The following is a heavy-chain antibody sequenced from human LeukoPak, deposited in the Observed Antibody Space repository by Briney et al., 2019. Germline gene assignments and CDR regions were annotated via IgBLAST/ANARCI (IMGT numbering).Heavy chain of an antibody. J-gene: IGHJ4*02. CDR3: ARLRWIQLWFFDY. D-gene: IGHD5-18*01. CDR2: IYYRGST. V-gene: IGHV4-59*08. CDR1: GGSTSSYY. Sequence: SETLSLTCTVSGGSTSSYYWSWIRQPPGKGPEWIGHIYYRGSTNYNPSLKSRVTISVDTSKNQFSLKLSSVIAADTAVYYCARLRWIQLWFFDYWGQGKLVTVSS.